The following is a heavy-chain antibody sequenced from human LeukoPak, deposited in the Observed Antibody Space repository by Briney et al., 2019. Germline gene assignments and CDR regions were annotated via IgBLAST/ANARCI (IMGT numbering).Heavy chain of an antibody. Sequence: GASVKVSCKASGYTFTSYDINWVRQATGQGLEWMGWMNPNSGNTGYAQKFQGRVTMTRNTSISTAYMELSSLRSDDTAVYYCASSTSCCTNWFDPWGQGTLVTVSS. CDR1: GYTFTSYD. J-gene: IGHJ5*02. D-gene: IGHD2-2*01. CDR2: MNPNSGNT. CDR3: ASSTSCCTNWFDP. V-gene: IGHV1-8*01.